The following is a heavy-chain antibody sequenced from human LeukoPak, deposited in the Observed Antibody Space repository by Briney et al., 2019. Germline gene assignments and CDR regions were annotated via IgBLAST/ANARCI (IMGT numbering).Heavy chain of an antibody. D-gene: IGHD4-17*01. CDR3: ARGGYGDYYYYYGMDV. J-gene: IGHJ6*02. V-gene: IGHV4-59*02. Sequence: PSETLSLTCTVSGGSVSSYYWSWIRQPPGKGLEWIGYIYYSGSTNYNPSLKSRVTISVDTSKNQFSLKLSSVTAADTAVYYCARGGYGDYYYYYGMDVWGQGTTVTVSS. CDR1: GGSVSSYY. CDR2: IYYSGST.